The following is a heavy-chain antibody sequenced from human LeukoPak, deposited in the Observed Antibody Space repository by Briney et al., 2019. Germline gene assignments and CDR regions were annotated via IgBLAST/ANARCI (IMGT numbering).Heavy chain of an antibody. CDR3: AKDYDSTNLFDRPSEY. J-gene: IGHJ4*02. CDR1: GFTFNIYA. CDR2: ISAGGKNT. Sequence: GGSLRLSCTDSGFTFNIYAMNWVRQAPGKGLEWVALISAGGKNTHYADPVKGRFTISRDDSKNTLYLQMNSLGAEDTAVYSCAKDYDSTNLFDRPSEYWDQGTLVTVSS. V-gene: IGHV3-23*01. D-gene: IGHD3-22*01.